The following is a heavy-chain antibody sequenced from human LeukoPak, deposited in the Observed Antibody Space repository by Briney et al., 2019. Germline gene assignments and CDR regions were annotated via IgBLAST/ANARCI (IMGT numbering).Heavy chain of an antibody. Sequence: SETLSLTCTVSGGSINSYYWNWIRQPPGKGLEWIGSIYYSGSTYYNPSLKSRVTISVDTSKNQFSLKLSSVTAADTAVYYCARVNYDILTGYPYNWFDPWGQGTLVTVSS. CDR2: IYYSGST. J-gene: IGHJ5*02. CDR1: GGSINSYY. CDR3: ARVNYDILTGYPYNWFDP. D-gene: IGHD3-9*01. V-gene: IGHV4-59*12.